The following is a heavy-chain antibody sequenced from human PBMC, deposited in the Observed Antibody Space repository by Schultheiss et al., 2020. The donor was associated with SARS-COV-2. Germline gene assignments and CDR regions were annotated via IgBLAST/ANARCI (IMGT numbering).Heavy chain of an antibody. J-gene: IGHJ4*02. D-gene: IGHD4-17*01. CDR3: ARHYYGDSDGGDFLDF. V-gene: IGHV4-39*01. Sequence: SETLSLTCIVSGGSISSNGPYWGWIRQPPGKGLEWIGTIHYSGITYYSPSLTSRAAIAVDTSRNQFSLKLSSVTAADTSVYYCARHYYGDSDGGDFLDFWGQGTLVTVSS. CDR1: GGSISSNGPY. CDR2: IHYSGIT.